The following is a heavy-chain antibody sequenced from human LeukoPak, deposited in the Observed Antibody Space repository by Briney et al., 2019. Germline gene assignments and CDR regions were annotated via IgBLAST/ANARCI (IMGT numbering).Heavy chain of an antibody. J-gene: IGHJ1*01. CDR1: GFTFSSYE. V-gene: IGHV3-48*03. Sequence: SLTLSCAASGFTFSSYEMIWDRQAQGKLPATVSYLSRRSSTLYYAEAVKGRFNISRDDVKNPLYLQMNSERAEDTAVYYCARGGTLEYFQHWGQGTLVTVSS. CDR3: ARGGTLEYFQH. CDR2: LSRRSSTL.